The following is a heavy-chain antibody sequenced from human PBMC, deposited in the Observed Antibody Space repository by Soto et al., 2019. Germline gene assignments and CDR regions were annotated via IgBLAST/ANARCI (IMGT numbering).Heavy chain of an antibody. CDR2: IWYDGSNK. Sequence: GGSLRLSCAASGFTFSSYGMHWVRQAPGKGLEWVAVIWYDGSNKYYADSVKGRFTISRDNSKNTLYLQMNSLRAEDTAVYYCARDGGDGSYRFDYWGQGTLVTVSS. CDR3: ARDGGDGSYRFDY. V-gene: IGHV3-33*01. CDR1: GFTFSSYG. J-gene: IGHJ4*02. D-gene: IGHD1-26*01.